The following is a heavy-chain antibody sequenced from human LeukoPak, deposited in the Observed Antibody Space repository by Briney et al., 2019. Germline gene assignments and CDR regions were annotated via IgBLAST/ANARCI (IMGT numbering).Heavy chain of an antibody. V-gene: IGHV3-30*19. D-gene: IGHD4-17*01. CDR2: ISYDGSNK. CDR1: GFTFSSYG. CDR3: ARDTYDYGDYGAEYFQH. Sequence: SGGSLRLSCAASGFTFSSYGMHWVRQAPGKGLEWVAVISYDGSNKYYADSVKGRFTICRDNSKNTLYLQMNSLRAEDTAVYYCARDTYDYGDYGAEYFQHWGQGTLVTVSS. J-gene: IGHJ1*01.